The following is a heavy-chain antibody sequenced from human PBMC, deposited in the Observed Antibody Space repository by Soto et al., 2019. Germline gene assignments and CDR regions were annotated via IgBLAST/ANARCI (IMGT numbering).Heavy chain of an antibody. CDR1: GGTFTGNP. CDR2: IIPMFGTT. Sequence: QVQLVQSGAEVKKPGSSVKVSCKASGGTFTGNPISWVRQAPGRGLEWMGGIIPMFGTTNYAQKFQGRVTITADESTTTAYMELNSLRSGDTAVYYCARENSIASLSYYYGMEVWGQGTTVTVSS. J-gene: IGHJ6*02. D-gene: IGHD6-6*01. CDR3: ARENSIASLSYYYGMEV. V-gene: IGHV1-69*01.